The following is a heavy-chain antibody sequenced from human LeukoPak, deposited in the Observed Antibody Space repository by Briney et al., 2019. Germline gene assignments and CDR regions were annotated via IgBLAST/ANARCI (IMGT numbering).Heavy chain of an antibody. D-gene: IGHD6-13*01. J-gene: IGHJ6*04. Sequence: VGSLRLSCAASGFTFDDYAMHWGRQAPGEGLGWVSRICWDGGSTYYAHSVKGRFTISRDNSKNSLYLQMNSLRAEDNALYYCAKDIGYSSSWYGMDVWGKGTTVTVSS. CDR1: GFTFDDYA. CDR2: ICWDGGST. V-gene: IGHV3-43D*04. CDR3: AKDIGYSSSWYGMDV.